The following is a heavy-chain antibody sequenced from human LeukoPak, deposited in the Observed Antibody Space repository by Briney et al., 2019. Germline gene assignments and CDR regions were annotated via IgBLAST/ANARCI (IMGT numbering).Heavy chain of an antibody. Sequence: PSETLSLTCTVPGGSVNDGGFSWSWIRQPLGKGLEWIGYTHHSGTTYYNPSLRGRVTMSVDTSKNHFSLKLTSATAADTAVYFCARNNSNYAAFDIWGQGTMVTVSS. CDR1: GGSVNDGGFS. D-gene: IGHD1-7*01. J-gene: IGHJ3*02. CDR2: THHSGTT. V-gene: IGHV4-30-2*01. CDR3: ARNNSNYAAFDI.